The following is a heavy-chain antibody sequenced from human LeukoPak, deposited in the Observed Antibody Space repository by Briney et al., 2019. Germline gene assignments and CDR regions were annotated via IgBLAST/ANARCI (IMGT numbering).Heavy chain of an antibody. CDR1: GFTFSSYE. Sequence: GGSLRLSCAASGFTFSSYEMNWVRQAPGKGLEWVSYIGVSGSTMYYADSVKGRFTISRDNSKNTLYLQMNSLRAEDTAVYYCAKDSVGTFKFIAAAGTENYYYGMDVWGQGTTVTVSS. CDR2: IGVSGSTM. D-gene: IGHD6-13*01. CDR3: AKDSVGTFKFIAAAGTENYYYGMDV. J-gene: IGHJ6*02. V-gene: IGHV3-48*03.